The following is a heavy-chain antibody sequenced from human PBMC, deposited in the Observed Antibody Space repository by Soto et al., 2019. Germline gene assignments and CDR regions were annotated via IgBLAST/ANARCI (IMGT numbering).Heavy chain of an antibody. CDR3: AREGYSSLSVDH. CDR2: IFYNGFT. Sequence: SETLSLTCAVSGGSINNHYWSWIRQPPGKGLEWIGYIFYNGFTNYNPSLKSRVTMSVDTSKNQFSLNLNSTTAADTAVYYCAREGYSSLSVDHWGQGTLVTV. CDR1: GGSINNHY. V-gene: IGHV4-59*11. J-gene: IGHJ4*02. D-gene: IGHD6-6*01.